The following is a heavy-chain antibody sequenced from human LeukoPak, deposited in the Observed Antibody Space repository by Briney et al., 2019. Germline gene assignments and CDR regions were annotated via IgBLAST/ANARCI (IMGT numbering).Heavy chain of an antibody. CDR1: GFTFDDYA. Sequence: GGSLRLSCAASGFTFDDYAMHWVRQAPGKGLEWVSGISWNSGSIGYADSVKGRFTISRDNAKNSLYLQMNSLRAEDTALYYCAKDRSSGWCRENWFDPWGQGTLVTVSS. V-gene: IGHV3-9*01. CDR2: ISWNSGSI. J-gene: IGHJ5*02. D-gene: IGHD6-19*01. CDR3: AKDRSSGWCRENWFDP.